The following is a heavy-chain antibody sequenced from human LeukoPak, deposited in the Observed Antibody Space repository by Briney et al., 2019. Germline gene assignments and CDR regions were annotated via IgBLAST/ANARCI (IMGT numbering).Heavy chain of an antibody. CDR2: IKQDGSEK. V-gene: IGHV3-7*03. J-gene: IGHJ4*02. Sequence: PGGSLRLSCAASGFTFGSYWVSWVRQAPGKGLEWVANIKQDGSEKYYVDSVKGRFTISRDNAENSLSLQMNSLRAEDTAVYYCASAGGDSRSPLPFYYWGQGTLVTVSS. CDR3: ASAGGDSRSPLPFYY. D-gene: IGHD6-6*01. CDR1: GFTFGSYW.